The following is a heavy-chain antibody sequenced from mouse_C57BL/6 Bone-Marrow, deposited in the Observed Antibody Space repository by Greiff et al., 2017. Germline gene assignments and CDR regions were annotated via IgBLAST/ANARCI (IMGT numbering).Heavy chain of an antibody. CDR3: AREGDYDYDWYFDV. Sequence: EVKLLESGPGLVKPSQSLSLTCSVTGYSITSGYYWNWIRQFPGNKLEWMGYISYDGSNNYNPSLKNRISITRDTSKNQFFLKLNSGTTEDTATYYCAREGDYDYDWYFDVWGTGTTVTVSS. CDR2: ISYDGSN. CDR1: GYSITSGYY. J-gene: IGHJ1*03. V-gene: IGHV3-6*01. D-gene: IGHD2-4*01.